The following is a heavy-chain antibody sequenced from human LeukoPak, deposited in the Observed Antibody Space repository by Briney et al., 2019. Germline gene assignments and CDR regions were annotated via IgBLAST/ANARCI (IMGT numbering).Heavy chain of an antibody. Sequence: SGGSLRLSCAASGFTFSSYVMSWVRQAPGKGLEWVSSISGSSSSTYYADSVKGRFTISRDNSKNTLYLQMNSLRAEDTAVYYCAEEVGATSPTFDYWGQGTLVTVSS. CDR1: GFTFSSYV. CDR2: ISGSSSST. CDR3: AEEVGATSPTFDY. J-gene: IGHJ4*02. D-gene: IGHD1-26*01. V-gene: IGHV3-23*01.